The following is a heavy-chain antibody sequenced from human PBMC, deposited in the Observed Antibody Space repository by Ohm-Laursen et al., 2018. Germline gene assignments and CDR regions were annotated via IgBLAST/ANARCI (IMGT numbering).Heavy chain of an antibody. CDR3: ARDEYLGGMDV. D-gene: IGHD2-2*02. J-gene: IGHJ6*02. CDR2: ISVYNGNT. Sequence: ASVKVSCKASGYAFASYGISWVRQAPGQGLEWMGLISVYNGNTNYAQNLQGRVTMTTDTSTTTAYMELRSLRSDDTAVYYCARDEYLGGMDVWGQGTTVTVSS. V-gene: IGHV1-18*01. CDR1: GYAFASYG.